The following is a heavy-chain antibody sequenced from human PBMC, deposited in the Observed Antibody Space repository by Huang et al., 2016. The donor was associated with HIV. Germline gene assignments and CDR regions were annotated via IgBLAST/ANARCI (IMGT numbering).Heavy chain of an antibody. CDR3: ARPHRIAAAGKGAFDI. V-gene: IGHV1-69*13. CDR2: SVPSLGTA. J-gene: IGHJ3*02. D-gene: IGHD6-13*01. Sequence: QVQLVQSGAEVKKPGSSVKVSCKASGGTFSSYAITWVRQAPVQGLDWRGGSVPSLGTANHAQKFQGRVTITADECTSTAYMELSSLRSEDTAVYYCARPHRIAAAGKGAFDIWGQGTMVTVSS. CDR1: GGTFSSYA.